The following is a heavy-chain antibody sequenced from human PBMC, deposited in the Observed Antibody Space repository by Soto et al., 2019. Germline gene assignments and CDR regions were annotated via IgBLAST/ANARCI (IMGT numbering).Heavy chain of an antibody. CDR1: GYTFTGYY. V-gene: IGHV1-2*04. J-gene: IGHJ6*02. D-gene: IGHD3-22*01. CDR3: ARDLYPTPFRNSSGYPLNYGMDV. Sequence: QVQLVQSGAEVKKPGASVKVSCKASGYTFTGYYMHWVRQAPGQGLEWMGWINPNSGGTNYAQKFQGWVTMTRDTSISTAYMELSRLRSDDTAVYYCARDLYPTPFRNSSGYPLNYGMDVWGQGTTVTVSS. CDR2: INPNSGGT.